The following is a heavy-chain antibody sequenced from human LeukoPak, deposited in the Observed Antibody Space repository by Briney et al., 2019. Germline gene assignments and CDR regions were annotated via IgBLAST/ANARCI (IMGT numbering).Heavy chain of an antibody. CDR1: GYTFTGYY. V-gene: IGHV1-2*02. J-gene: IGHJ5*02. Sequence: ASVKVSCKASGYTFTGYYMHWVRQAPGQGLEWMGWINPNSGGTNYAQKFQGRVTMTRDTPISTAYMELSRLRSDDTAVYYCAGSDIVATINWFDPWGQGTLVTVSS. CDR3: AGSDIVATINWFDP. CDR2: INPNSGGT. D-gene: IGHD5-12*01.